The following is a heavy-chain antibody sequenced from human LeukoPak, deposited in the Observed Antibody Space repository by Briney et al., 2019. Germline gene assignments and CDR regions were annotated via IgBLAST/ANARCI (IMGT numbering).Heavy chain of an antibody. V-gene: IGHV5-51*01. D-gene: IGHD3-22*01. CDR3: ARQGNEYYYDSSGYYGAFDI. Sequence: GESLKISCKGSGYSFTSYWIGWVRQMPGKGLEWMGIIYPGDSDTRYSPSFQGQVTISADKSISTAYLQWSSLKASDTAMYYCARQGNEYYYDSSGYYGAFDIWGQGTMVTVSS. CDR1: GYSFTSYW. CDR2: IYPGDSDT. J-gene: IGHJ3*02.